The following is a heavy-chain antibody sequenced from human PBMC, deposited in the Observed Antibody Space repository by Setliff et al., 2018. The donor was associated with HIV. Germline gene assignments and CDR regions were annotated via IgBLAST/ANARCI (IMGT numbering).Heavy chain of an antibody. J-gene: IGHJ4*02. Sequence: PSETLSLTCTVSGGSISSGSYYWSWIRQPAGKGLEWIGHIYTSGSTNYNPSLKSRFTISRDNAKNLLYLLLNTLRADDTAVYYCARAGHFDWLLPFDYWGQGTLVTVSS. D-gene: IGHD3-9*01. CDR2: IYTSGST. CDR3: ARAGHFDWLLPFDY. CDR1: GGSISSGSYY. V-gene: IGHV4-61*09.